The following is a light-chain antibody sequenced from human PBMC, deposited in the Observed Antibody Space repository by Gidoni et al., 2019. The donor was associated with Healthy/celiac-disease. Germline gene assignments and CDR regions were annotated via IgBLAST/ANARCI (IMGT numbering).Light chain of an antibody. V-gene: IGKV1-13*02. J-gene: IGKJ4*01. CDR3: QQFNSYPLT. CDR2: DAA. CDR1: QGISSA. Sequence: AIQLTQSPSSLSASVVDRVTITCRASQGISSALAWYQQKPGKAPTLLIYDAASLESGVPSRFSGSGSGTDFTLTISSLQPEDFATYYCQQFNSYPLTFGGGTKVEIK.